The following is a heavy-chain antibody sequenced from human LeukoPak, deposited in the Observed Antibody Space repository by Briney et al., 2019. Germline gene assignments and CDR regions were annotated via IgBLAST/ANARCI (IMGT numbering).Heavy chain of an antibody. CDR2: IKSKTDGGTT. CDR3: ASARGVIAAANRYYYMDV. J-gene: IGHJ6*03. V-gene: IGHV3-15*01. D-gene: IGHD6-13*01. Sequence: PGGSLRLSCVASGFTFRTYAMSWVRQAPGKGLEWVGRIKSKTDGGTTDYAAPVKGRFTISRDDSKNTLYLQMNSLRAEDTAVYYCASARGVIAAANRYYYMDVWGKGTTVTVSS. CDR1: GFTFRTYA.